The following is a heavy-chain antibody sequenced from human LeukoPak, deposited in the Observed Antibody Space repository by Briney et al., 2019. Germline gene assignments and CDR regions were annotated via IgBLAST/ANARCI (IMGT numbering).Heavy chain of an antibody. D-gene: IGHD2-2*01. CDR1: GFTFSSYA. Sequence: PGGSLRLSCAASGFTFSSYAMSWVRQTPGKGLEWVSALSGSGGSTYYADSVKGRFTISRDNSKNTLYLQMNSLRGEDTAVYYCARGSSSYCSSTSCYMDVWGQGTTVIVSS. J-gene: IGHJ6*02. V-gene: IGHV3-23*01. CDR2: LSGSGGST. CDR3: ARGSSSYCSSTSCYMDV.